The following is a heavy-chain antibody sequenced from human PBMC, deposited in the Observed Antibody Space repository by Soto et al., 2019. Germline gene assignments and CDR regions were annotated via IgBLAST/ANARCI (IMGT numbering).Heavy chain of an antibody. CDR1: GFTFSDYY. CDR3: ARGGTRDYYYGMDV. D-gene: IGHD2-8*01. CDR2: ISSSSSYT. Sequence: PGGSLRLSCAASGFTFSDYYMSWIRQAPGKGLEWVSYISSSSSYTNYADSVKGRFTISRDNAKNSLYLQMNSLRAEDTAVYYCARGGTRDYYYGMDVWGQGTTVTVSS. J-gene: IGHJ6*02. V-gene: IGHV3-11*06.